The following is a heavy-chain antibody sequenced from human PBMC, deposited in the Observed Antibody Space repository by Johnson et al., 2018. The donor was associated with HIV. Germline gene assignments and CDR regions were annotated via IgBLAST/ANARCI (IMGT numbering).Heavy chain of an antibody. CDR3: ACGPYSNSSGVFDI. CDR1: GFTFSGYG. D-gene: IGHD6-6*01. CDR2: IWYDGSHK. V-gene: IGHV3-33*01. J-gene: IGHJ3*02. Sequence: QMQLVESGGGVVQPGRSLRLSCAASGFTFSGYGMHWVRQAPGKGLEWVAVIWYDGSHKYSADSVKGRFTISRDNSKNTLYLQMNSLRVEDTAVYYCACGPYSNSSGVFDIWGQGTMVTVSS.